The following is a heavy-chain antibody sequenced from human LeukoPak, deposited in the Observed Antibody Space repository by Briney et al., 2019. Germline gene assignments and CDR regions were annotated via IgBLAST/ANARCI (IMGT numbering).Heavy chain of an antibody. CDR2: ASASGAGT. D-gene: IGHD3-10*01. CDR3: TKDHYYASGSYSD. V-gene: IGHV3-23*01. CDR1: GFTFSNYA. J-gene: IGHJ4*02. Sequence: EGSLRLSCAASGFTFSNYAMNWVRQAPGEGLEWVSTASASGAGTYYADSVRGRFTISRDNFKNMLYLQMDSLRAEDTAVYYCTKDHYYASGSYSDWGQGTLVTVSS.